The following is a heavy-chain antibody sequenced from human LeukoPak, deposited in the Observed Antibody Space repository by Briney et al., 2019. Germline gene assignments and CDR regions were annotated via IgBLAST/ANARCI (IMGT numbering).Heavy chain of an antibody. J-gene: IGHJ4*02. Sequence: GGYLRLSWAASGFTFTSDDMNWLRQAPGKRLEWVSSITSRRGYIYYADSVNGRFTISRENAKKSLYLQMNSLRAEDTAVYYCARGGESSVNDYWGQGTLVTVSS. CDR2: ITSRRGYI. D-gene: IGHD2-21*01. CDR1: GFTFTSDD. V-gene: IGHV3-21*01. CDR3: ARGGESSVNDY.